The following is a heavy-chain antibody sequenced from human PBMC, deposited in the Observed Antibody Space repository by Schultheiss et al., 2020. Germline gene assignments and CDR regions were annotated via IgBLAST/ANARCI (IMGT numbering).Heavy chain of an antibody. CDR2: IYYSGST. J-gene: IGHJ5*02. CDR3: AIAAPLDTVNWFDP. Sequence: SQTLSLTCTVSGGSISSYYWSWIRQPAGKGLEWIGSIYYSGSTYYNPSLKSRVTISADTSKNQFSLKLRSVTAADTAVYYCAIAAPLDTVNWFDPWGQGTLVTVSS. D-gene: IGHD6-6*01. V-gene: IGHV4-59*04. CDR1: GGSISSYY.